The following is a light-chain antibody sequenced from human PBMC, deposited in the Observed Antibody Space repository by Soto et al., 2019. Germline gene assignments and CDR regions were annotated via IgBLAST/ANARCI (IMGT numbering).Light chain of an antibody. V-gene: IGLV2-14*01. J-gene: IGLJ1*01. CDR1: SSDIGAYNY. CDR2: EVS. CDR3: CSYTSSSLYV. Sequence: QSALTQSASVSGSPGQSITISCTGTSSDIGAYNYVSWYQQHPGKAPKVIIYEVSYRPSGVSDRFSGSKSGNTASLTISGLQAGDEDDYYCCSYTSSSLYVFGTGTKLTVL.